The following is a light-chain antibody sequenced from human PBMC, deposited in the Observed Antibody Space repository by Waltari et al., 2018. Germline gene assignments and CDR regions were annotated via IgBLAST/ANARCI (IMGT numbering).Light chain of an antibody. Sequence: QSVLTQPPSASGTPGQSVTISCSGSSSNLGVDPVSWYQQLPGTAPKLLIHSSNQRPSGVPDRFSGSKSDTTASLAISGLQSEDEAAYYCAAWDDSLDGWVFGGGTKLTVL. CDR1: SSNLGVDP. J-gene: IGLJ3*02. V-gene: IGLV1-44*01. CDR2: SSN. CDR3: AAWDDSLDGWV.